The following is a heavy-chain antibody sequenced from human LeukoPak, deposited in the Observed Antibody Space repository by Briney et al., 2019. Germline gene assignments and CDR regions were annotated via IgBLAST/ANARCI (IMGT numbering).Heavy chain of an antibody. J-gene: IGHJ5*02. CDR3: AREGNIYGSGSYQGWFDP. V-gene: IGHV4-31*03. Sequence: SQTLSLTCTVSGDSISSGDYYWSWISQHPGKGLEWIGYIYYSGSTYYNPSLKSRVTISVDTSKNQFSLKLSSVTAADTAVYYCAREGNIYGSGSYQGWFDPWGQGTLVTVSS. D-gene: IGHD3-10*01. CDR2: IYYSGST. CDR1: GDSISSGDYY.